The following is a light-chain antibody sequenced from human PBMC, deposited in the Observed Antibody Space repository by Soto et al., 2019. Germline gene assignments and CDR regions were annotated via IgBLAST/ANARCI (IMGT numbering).Light chain of an antibody. CDR1: QSISSW. CDR2: KAS. Sequence: DIQMTQSPSTLSASVGDRVTITCRASQSISSWLAWYQQKAGKAPKLLIYKASSLESGVPSWFSGSGSGTEFTLTISSLQPDDFATYYCQQYNSDLWTFGQGTKVEIK. CDR3: QQYNSDLWT. J-gene: IGKJ1*01. V-gene: IGKV1-5*03.